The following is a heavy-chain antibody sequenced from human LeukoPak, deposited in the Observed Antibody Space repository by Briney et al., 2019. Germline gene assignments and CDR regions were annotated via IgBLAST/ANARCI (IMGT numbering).Heavy chain of an antibody. D-gene: IGHD4-17*01. V-gene: IGHV3-30*02. CDR1: GFTFSSYG. CDR3: ARENPDYGDSLDY. Sequence: KTGGSLRLSCAASGFTFSSYGMHWVRQAPGKGLEWVAFIRYDGSNKYYADSVKGRFTISRDNSKNTLYLQMNSLRAEDTAVYYCARENPDYGDSLDYWGQGTLVTVSS. CDR2: IRYDGSNK. J-gene: IGHJ4*02.